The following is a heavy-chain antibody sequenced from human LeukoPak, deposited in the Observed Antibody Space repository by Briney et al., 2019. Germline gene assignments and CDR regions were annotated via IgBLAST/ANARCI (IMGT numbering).Heavy chain of an antibody. CDR1: GFTFSSYA. Sequence: GGSLRLSCAASGFTFSSYAMSWVRQAPGKGLEWVSAISGSGGSTYYADSVKGRFTISRDNSKNTLYLQMNSLRAEDTAVYYCAKGVVVPAAILYHYYYMDVWGKGTTVTVSS. CDR3: AKGVVVPAAILYHYYYMDV. D-gene: IGHD2-2*02. CDR2: ISGSGGST. J-gene: IGHJ6*03. V-gene: IGHV3-23*01.